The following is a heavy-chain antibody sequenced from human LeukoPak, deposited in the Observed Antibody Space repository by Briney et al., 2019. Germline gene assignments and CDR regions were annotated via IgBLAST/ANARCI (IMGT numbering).Heavy chain of an antibody. Sequence: SETLSLICTVSGGSVSSYYWSWIRQPPGKGLEWIGYIYYSGSTNYNPSLKSRVTISVDTSKNQFSLKLSSVTAADTAVYYCARQGSGYYYYFDSWGQGTLVTVSS. D-gene: IGHD3-22*01. V-gene: IGHV4-59*08. CDR2: IYYSGST. CDR3: ARQGSGYYYYFDS. J-gene: IGHJ4*02. CDR1: GGSVSSYY.